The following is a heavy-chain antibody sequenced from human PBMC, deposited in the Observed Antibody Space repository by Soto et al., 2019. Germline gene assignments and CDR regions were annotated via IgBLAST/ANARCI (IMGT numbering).Heavy chain of an antibody. D-gene: IGHD3-22*01. J-gene: IGHJ4*02. Sequence: LSLTCTVSGRSISSGGYYWSWIRQHPGKGLEWIGYIYYSGSTYYNPSLKSRVTISVDTSKNQFSLKLSSVTAADTAVYYCARGGAGYSDSSGYYAGYWGQGTLVTVSS. CDR2: IYYSGST. CDR3: ARGGAGYSDSSGYYAGY. CDR1: GRSISSGGYY. V-gene: IGHV4-31*03.